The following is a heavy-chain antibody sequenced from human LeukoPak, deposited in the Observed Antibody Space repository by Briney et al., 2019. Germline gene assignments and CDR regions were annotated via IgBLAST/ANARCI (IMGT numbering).Heavy chain of an antibody. J-gene: IGHJ4*02. V-gene: IGHV3-23*01. CDR3: AKDDGRENSYGYIPF. CDR2: VSGSRDST. Sequence: QPGGSLRLSCAASGFTFSNYAMSWVRQAPGKGLEWVSGVSGSRDSTYSADSVKGRFTISRDNSRNTLYLQMDSLRAEDTAVYYCAKDDGRENSYGYIPFWGQGTLVTVSS. CDR1: GFTFSNYA. D-gene: IGHD5-18*01.